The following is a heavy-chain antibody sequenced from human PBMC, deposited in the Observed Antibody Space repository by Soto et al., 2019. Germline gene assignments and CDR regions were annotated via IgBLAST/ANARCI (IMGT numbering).Heavy chain of an antibody. CDR1: GGSLSGATYS. Sequence: LSLTCGVSGGSLSGATYSWNWIRQPPGKGLEWIGYIFPSGTTYYNPSLKSRVTISIDVSKNQFSLSLRSFTAADTAVYYCARSREFDYWSQGTLVTVSS. J-gene: IGHJ4*02. CDR2: IFPSGTT. V-gene: IGHV4-30-2*01. CDR3: ARSREFDY.